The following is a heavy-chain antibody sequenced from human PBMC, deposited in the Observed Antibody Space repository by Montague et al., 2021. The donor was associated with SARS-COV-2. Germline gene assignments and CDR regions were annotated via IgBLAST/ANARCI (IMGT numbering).Heavy chain of an antibody. D-gene: IGHD3-3*01. CDR3: ARAGGFYETWSGFSSSAGFFDP. Sequence: SETLSLTCTVSGGSVSSYYWSWIRQSPGKGLQWLGYIYYSGSTDYNPSLKSRVTMSVDTSKNQLSLRLNSVTTADTAVYFCARAGGFYETWSGFSSSAGFFDPWGQGILVTVSS. J-gene: IGHJ5*02. CDR2: IYYSGST. CDR1: GGSVSSYY. V-gene: IGHV4-59*02.